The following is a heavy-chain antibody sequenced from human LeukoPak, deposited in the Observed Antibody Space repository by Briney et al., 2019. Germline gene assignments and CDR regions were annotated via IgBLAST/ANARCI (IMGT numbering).Heavy chain of an antibody. CDR3: AGSFYCGGDCFMSYFDY. CDR1: GGTFSSYA. J-gene: IGHJ4*02. CDR2: IIPIFGTA. D-gene: IGHD2-21*02. Sequence: SVKVSCKASGGTFSSYAISWVRQAPGQGLEWMGGIIPIFGTANYAQKFQGRVTITADESTSTAYMELSSLRSEDTAVYYCAGSFYCGGDCFMSYFDYWGQGTLVTVSS. V-gene: IGHV1-69*01.